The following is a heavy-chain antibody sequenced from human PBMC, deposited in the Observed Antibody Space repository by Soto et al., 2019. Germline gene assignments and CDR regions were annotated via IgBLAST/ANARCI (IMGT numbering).Heavy chain of an antibody. CDR1: GFTFSSYG. Sequence: QVQLVESGGGVVQPGRSLRLSCAASGFTFSSYGMHWVRQAPGKGLEWVAVIWYDGSNKCYADSVKGRFTISRDNSKNTLYLQMNSLRAEDTAVYYCAREGTVTTFYAFDIWGQGTMVTVSS. D-gene: IGHD4-17*01. J-gene: IGHJ3*02. V-gene: IGHV3-33*01. CDR2: IWYDGSNK. CDR3: AREGTVTTFYAFDI.